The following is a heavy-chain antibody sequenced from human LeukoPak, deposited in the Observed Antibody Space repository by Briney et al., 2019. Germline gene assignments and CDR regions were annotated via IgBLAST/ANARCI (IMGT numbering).Heavy chain of an antibody. CDR1: GYTFTNFA. J-gene: IGHJ4*02. CDR2: INTNTGNP. CDR3: ARVGGGGYCSDGTCYPTY. D-gene: IGHD2-15*01. Sequence: ASVKVSCKASGYTFTNFAMNWVRQAPGQGLEWMGWINTNTGNPTYARDFTGRFVFSLDTSVRTAYLRIDSLRPEDTAVYYCARVGGGGYCSDGTCYPTYWGQGTLVTVSS. V-gene: IGHV7-4-1*01.